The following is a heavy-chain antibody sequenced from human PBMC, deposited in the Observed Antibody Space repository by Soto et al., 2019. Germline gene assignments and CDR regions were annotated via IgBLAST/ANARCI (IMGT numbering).Heavy chain of an antibody. CDR1: GYTFTAHW. D-gene: IGHD3-9*01. CDR2: IFPGDSDT. CDR3: ARDRRYYDILTGYYVDAFDI. Sequence: GESLKISCKGSGYTFTAHWIAWVRQMPGKRLERLGIIFPGDSDTRYSPSFQGQVTISADKSISTAYLQWSSLKASDTAMYYCARDRRYYDILTGYYVDAFDIWGQGTMVTVSS. J-gene: IGHJ3*02. V-gene: IGHV5-51*01.